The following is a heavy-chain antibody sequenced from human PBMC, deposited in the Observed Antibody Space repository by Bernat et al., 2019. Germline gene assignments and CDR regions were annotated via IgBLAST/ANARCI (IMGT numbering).Heavy chain of an antibody. CDR3: AKEESYYYGMDV. CDR2: ISYDGSNK. J-gene: IGHJ6*02. CDR1: GFTFSSYG. Sequence: QVQLVESGGGVVQPRGSLRLSCAASGFTFSSYGMHWVRRAPGKGLEWVAVISYDGSNKFYADSVKGRFTISRDNSKNTLYLQMNSLRAEDTAVYYCAKEESYYYGMDVWGQGTTVTVSS. V-gene: IGHV3-30*18.